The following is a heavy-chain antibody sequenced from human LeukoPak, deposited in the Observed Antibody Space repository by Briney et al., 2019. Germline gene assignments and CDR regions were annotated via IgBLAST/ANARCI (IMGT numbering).Heavy chain of an antibody. CDR3: ATSGSGYYSLPGYFDY. CDR1: GYTFTSYG. D-gene: IGHD3-22*01. Sequence: GASVKVSCKASGYTFTSYGISWVRQAPGQGLEWMGWISAYNGNTNYAQKLQGRVTMTTDTSTSTAYMELRSLRSDDTAVYYCATSGSGYYSLPGYFDYWGQGTLVTVSS. J-gene: IGHJ4*02. CDR2: ISAYNGNT. V-gene: IGHV1-18*01.